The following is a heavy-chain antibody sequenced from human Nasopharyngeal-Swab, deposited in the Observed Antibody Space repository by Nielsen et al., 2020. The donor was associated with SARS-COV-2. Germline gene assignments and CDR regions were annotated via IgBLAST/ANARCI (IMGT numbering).Heavy chain of an antibody. CDR2: IKQDGSEK. D-gene: IGHD5-12*01. CDR3: AKGRDSGDDSDDYYHYYGMDV. CDR1: GFTFSSYW. V-gene: IGHV3-7*03. J-gene: IGHJ6*02. Sequence: GESLKISCAASGFTFSSYWMSWVRQAPGKGLEWVANIKQDGSEKYYVDSVKGRFTISRDNSKNTVNLQMNSLRAEDTAIYYCAKGRDSGDDSDDYYHYYGMDVWGQGTTVTVFS.